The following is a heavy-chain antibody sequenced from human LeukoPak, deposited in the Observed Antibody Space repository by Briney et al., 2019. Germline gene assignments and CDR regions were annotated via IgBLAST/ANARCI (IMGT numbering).Heavy chain of an antibody. J-gene: IGHJ6*04. V-gene: IGHV3-21*01. CDR3: AELGITMIGGV. D-gene: IGHD3-10*02. CDR1: GFTFSSYS. CDR2: ISSSSIYI. Sequence: GGSLRLSCAASGFTFSSYSMNWVRQAPGKGLEWDSSISSSSIYIYYADSVKGRFTISRDNAKNSLYLQMNSLRAEDTAVYYCAELGITMIGGVWGKGTTVTISS.